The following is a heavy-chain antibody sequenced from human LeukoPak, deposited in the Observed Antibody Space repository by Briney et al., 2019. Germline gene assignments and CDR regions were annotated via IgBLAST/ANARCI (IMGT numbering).Heavy chain of an antibody. J-gene: IGHJ3*02. CDR2: ISWNSGSI. D-gene: IGHD1-1*01. V-gene: IGHV3-9*01. CDR1: GFTFDDYA. Sequence: GRSLRLSCAASGFTFDDYAMHWVRQAPGKGLEWVSGISWNSGSIGYADSVKGRFTISRDNAKNSLYLQMNSLRAEDTALYYCAKVQKDEDAFDIWGQGTMVTVSS. CDR3: AKVQKDEDAFDI.